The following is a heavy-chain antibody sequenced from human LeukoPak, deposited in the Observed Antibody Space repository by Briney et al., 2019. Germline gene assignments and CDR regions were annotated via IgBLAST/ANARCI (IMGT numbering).Heavy chain of an antibody. D-gene: IGHD3-16*01. CDR1: GFTVVSNY. J-gene: IGHJ6*04. V-gene: IGHV3-53*01. CDR3: ARVGGMRAYYYYGMDV. Sequence: GGSLTLSWAVSGFTVVSNYTRWARHPGGGGLEWGSVIYSGGRTYYADSVKGRFNISRDNSKNTLYLQMYSLRAEDTAVYYCARVGGMRAYYYYGMDVWGKGTTVTVSS. CDR2: IYSGGRT.